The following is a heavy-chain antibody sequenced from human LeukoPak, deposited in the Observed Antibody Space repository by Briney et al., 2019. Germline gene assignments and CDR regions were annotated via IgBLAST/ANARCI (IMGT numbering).Heavy chain of an antibody. D-gene: IGHD5-24*01. Sequence: SETLSLTCTVSGGSISSSTSYWAWIRQPPGKGLEWIGNIYYTGNTYYNPSLKSRVTTSVDTSKNQFSLKPSSVTAADTAVYYCARSTRWLWMMDVWGQGTTVTVSS. V-gene: IGHV4-39*01. CDR2: IYYTGNT. CDR1: GGSISSSTSY. J-gene: IGHJ6*02. CDR3: ARSTRWLWMMDV.